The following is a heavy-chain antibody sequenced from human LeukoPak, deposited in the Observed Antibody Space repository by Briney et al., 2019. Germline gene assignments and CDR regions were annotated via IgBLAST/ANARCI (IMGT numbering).Heavy chain of an antibody. V-gene: IGHV1-18*01. CDR3: ARDLRPRLLWFGELLGWFDP. CDR2: ISAYNGNT. D-gene: IGHD3-10*01. J-gene: IGHJ5*02. CDR1: GYTFTSYG. Sequence: GASVKVSCKASGYTFTSYGISWVRQAPGQGLEWMGWISAYNGNTNYAQKLQGRVTMTTDTSTSTAYRELRRLRSDDTAVSYCARDLRPRLLWFGELLGWFDPWGQGTLVTVSS.